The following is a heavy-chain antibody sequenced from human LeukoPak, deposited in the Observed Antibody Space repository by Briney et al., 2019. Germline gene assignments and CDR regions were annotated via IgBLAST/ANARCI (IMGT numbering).Heavy chain of an antibody. CDR1: GFTFSSYG. Sequence: GGSLRLSCAAPGFTFSSYGMHWVRQAPGKGLEWVAFIRYDGSNKYYADSVKGRFTISRDNSKNTLYLQMNSLRAEDTAVYYCAKDQYGSSSGYYYYYYMDVWGKGTTVTVSS. J-gene: IGHJ6*03. D-gene: IGHD6-6*01. V-gene: IGHV3-30*02. CDR2: IRYDGSNK. CDR3: AKDQYGSSSGYYYYYYMDV.